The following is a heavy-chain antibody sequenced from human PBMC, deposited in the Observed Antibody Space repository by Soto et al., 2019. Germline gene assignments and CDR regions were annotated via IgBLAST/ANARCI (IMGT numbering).Heavy chain of an antibody. CDR2: IYYSGST. CDR3: AREFGYGDYGDYYYYYGMDV. D-gene: IGHD4-17*01. J-gene: IGHJ6*02. Sequence: TLSLTCTVSGGSISSGGYYWSWIRQHPGKGLEWIGYIYYSGSTYYNPSLKSRVTISVDTSKNQFSLKLSSVTAADTAVYYCAREFGYGDYGDYYYYYGMDVWGQGTTVTVSS. V-gene: IGHV4-31*03. CDR1: GGSISSGGYY.